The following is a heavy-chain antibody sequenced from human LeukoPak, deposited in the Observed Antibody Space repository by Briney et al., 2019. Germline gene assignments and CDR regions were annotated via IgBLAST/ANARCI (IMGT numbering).Heavy chain of an antibody. V-gene: IGHV1-69*05. Sequence: ASVKVSCKASGGTFSSYAISWVRQAPGQGLEWVGGIIPIFGTANYAQKFQGRVTITTDESTSTAYMELSSLRSEDTAVYYCARDRVEMATIGGFDYWGQGTLLTVSS. J-gene: IGHJ4*02. CDR1: GGTFSSYA. CDR3: ARDRVEMATIGGFDY. CDR2: IIPIFGTA. D-gene: IGHD5-24*01.